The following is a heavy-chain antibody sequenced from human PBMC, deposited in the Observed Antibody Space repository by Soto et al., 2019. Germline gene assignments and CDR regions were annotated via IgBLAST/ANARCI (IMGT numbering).Heavy chain of an antibody. CDR3: ERISLSSSWYRRYYFDY. Sequence: SGPTLVNPTQTLTLTGTFSGFSLSTSGMCVSWIRQPPGKALEWLARIDWDDDKYYSTSLKTRLTISKDTSKNRVVLTMTNMAPVDTATYYCERISLSSSWYRRYYFDYWGQGTLVTVSS. J-gene: IGHJ4*02. CDR1: GFSLSTSGMC. CDR2: IDWDDDK. V-gene: IGHV2-70*11. D-gene: IGHD6-13*01.